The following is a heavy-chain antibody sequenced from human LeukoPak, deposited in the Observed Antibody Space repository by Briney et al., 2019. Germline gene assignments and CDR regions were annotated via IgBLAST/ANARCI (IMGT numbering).Heavy chain of an antibody. CDR2: SSGSGDHT. J-gene: IGHJ4*02. D-gene: IGHD3-10*01. Sequence: GGSLRLSCAASGFTFGNYAMNWVHQAPGKGLEWVSGSSGSGDHTYYADSVKGRFTISRDTSKNTLYLQMSSLRAEDTAVYYCARDVYYGSGSPRLDYWGQGTLVTVSS. CDR1: GFTFGNYA. V-gene: IGHV3-23*01. CDR3: ARDVYYGSGSPRLDY.